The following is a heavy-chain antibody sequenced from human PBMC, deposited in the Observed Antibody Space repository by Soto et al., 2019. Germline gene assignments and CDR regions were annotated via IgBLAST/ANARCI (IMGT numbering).Heavy chain of an antibody. Sequence: ASVKVSCKASGYTFTSYGISWVRQAPGQGLEWMGWISAYNGNTNYAQKLQGRVTMTTDTSTSTAYMELRSLRSDDTAVYYCARDSDYYDRSGYSDYWGQGTLVTVSS. V-gene: IGHV1-18*01. J-gene: IGHJ4*02. D-gene: IGHD3-22*01. CDR2: ISAYNGNT. CDR1: GYTFTSYG. CDR3: ARDSDYYDRSGYSDY.